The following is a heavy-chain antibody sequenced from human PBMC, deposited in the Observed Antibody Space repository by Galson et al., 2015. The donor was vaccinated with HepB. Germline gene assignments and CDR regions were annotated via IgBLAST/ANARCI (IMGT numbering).Heavy chain of an antibody. J-gene: IGHJ4*02. V-gene: IGHV3-30*18. D-gene: IGHD4-17*01. CDR2: ISYDGSNK. Sequence: SLRLSCAASGFTFSSYGMHWVRQAPGKGLEWVAVISYDGSNKYYADSVKGRFTISRDNSKNTLYLQMNSLRAEDTAVYYCAKGEVAHYGDYSFFDYWDQGTLVTVSS. CDR3: AKGEVAHYGDYSFFDY. CDR1: GFTFSSYG.